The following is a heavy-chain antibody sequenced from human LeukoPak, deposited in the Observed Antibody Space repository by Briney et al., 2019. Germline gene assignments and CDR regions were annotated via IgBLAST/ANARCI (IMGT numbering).Heavy chain of an antibody. J-gene: IGHJ6*02. D-gene: IGHD2-2*01. CDR1: GGSISSYY. Sequence: PSETLPLTCTVSGGSISSYYWSWIRQPPGKGLEWIGYIYYSGSTNYNPSLKSRVTISVDTSKNQFSLKLSSVTAADTAVYYCARSDIVVVPAAPASYYYYYYGMDVWGQGTTVTVSS. CDR2: IYYSGST. CDR3: ARSDIVVVPAAPASYYYYYYGMDV. V-gene: IGHV4-59*01.